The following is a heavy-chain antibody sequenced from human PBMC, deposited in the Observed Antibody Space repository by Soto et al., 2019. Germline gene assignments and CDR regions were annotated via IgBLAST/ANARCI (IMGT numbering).Heavy chain of an antibody. CDR3: ARRCSLKSSTIFGVVTDWWFDP. Sequence: LSLTFAVYGXSFSGYYCSWIREPQGKGLEWIGEINHSGSTNYNPSGKSGVTISVDTSKHECSLKLSCVAAANTAVYYCARRCSLKSSTIFGVVTDWWFDPCGQGSLVTVSS. CDR1: GXSFSGYY. V-gene: IGHV4-34*01. J-gene: IGHJ5*02. CDR2: INHSGST. D-gene: IGHD3-3*01.